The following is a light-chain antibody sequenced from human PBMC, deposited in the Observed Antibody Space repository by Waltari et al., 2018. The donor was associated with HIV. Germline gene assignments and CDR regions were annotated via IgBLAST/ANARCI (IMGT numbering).Light chain of an antibody. V-gene: IGLV1-47*01. CDR2: RNN. CDR1: SSNIGSNY. Sequence: QSVLTQPPSASGTPGQRVTISCSGSSSNIGSNYVYWYKQLPGTAPKLLIYRNNRRPSGVPDRFSGSKSVTSASLAISGLRSADEADYYCAAWDDSLSGWVFGGGTKLTVL. J-gene: IGLJ3*02. CDR3: AAWDDSLSGWV.